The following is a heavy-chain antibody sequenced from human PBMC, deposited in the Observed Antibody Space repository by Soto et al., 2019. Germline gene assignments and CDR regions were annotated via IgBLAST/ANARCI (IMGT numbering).Heavy chain of an antibody. J-gene: IGHJ4*02. Sequence: SETLSLTWAVYGGSFSDYIWTWIRQTPGKGLQWIGQINHSGSANYNPSHKSRVTISVDTPKNQFSLKLSSVTAADTAVYYCAKNWNWGGLVYWGQGTLVTVSS. CDR1: GGSFSDYI. V-gene: IGHV4-34*01. CDR3: AKNWNWGGLVY. D-gene: IGHD7-27*01. CDR2: INHSGSA.